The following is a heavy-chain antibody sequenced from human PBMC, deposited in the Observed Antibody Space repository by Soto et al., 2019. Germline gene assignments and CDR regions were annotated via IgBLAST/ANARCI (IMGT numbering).Heavy chain of an antibody. CDR1: DGSVNSGNYY. Sequence: PSETLSLTCSVSDGSVNSGNYYWSWIRQPPGKGLEWIGHIYYIGTTDYNPSLKSRVTISVDTSKNQFSLKVTSVTAADTAVYFCAREEKQLSRYGGDFDYWGHGILVTVPS. CDR3: AREEKQLSRYGGDFDY. D-gene: IGHD3-16*01. J-gene: IGHJ4*01. CDR2: IYYIGTT. V-gene: IGHV4-61*01.